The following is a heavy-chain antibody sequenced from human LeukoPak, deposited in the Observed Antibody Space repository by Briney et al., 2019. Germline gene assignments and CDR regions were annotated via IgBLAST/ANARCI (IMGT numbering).Heavy chain of an antibody. D-gene: IGHD3-16*01. CDR3: AKRPSWGDYFDY. CDR2: ISYDGSNK. CDR1: GFTFSSYG. V-gene: IGHV3-30*18. Sequence: GRSLRLSCAASGFTFSSYGMHWVRQAPGKGLEWVAVISYDGSNKYYADSVKGRFTISRDNSKNTLHLQMNSLRAEDTAVYYCAKRPSWGDYFDYWGQGTLVTVSS. J-gene: IGHJ4*02.